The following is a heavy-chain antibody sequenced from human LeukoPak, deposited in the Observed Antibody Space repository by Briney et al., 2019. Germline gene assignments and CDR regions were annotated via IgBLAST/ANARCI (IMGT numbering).Heavy chain of an antibody. Sequence: PGGTLRLSCAASGFTFSSYAMHWVRQAPGKGLEWVAVISYDGSNKYYADSVKGRFTISRDNYKNTLYLQMNSLRAEDTAVYYCARATGLSNWFDPWGQGTLVTVSS. D-gene: IGHD3-16*02. CDR1: GFTFSSYA. CDR3: ARATGLSNWFDP. V-gene: IGHV3-30*04. J-gene: IGHJ5*02. CDR2: ISYDGSNK.